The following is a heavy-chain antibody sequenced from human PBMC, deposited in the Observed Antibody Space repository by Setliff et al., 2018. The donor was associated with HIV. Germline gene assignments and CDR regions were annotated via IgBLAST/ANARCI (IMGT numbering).Heavy chain of an antibody. Sequence: SETLSLTCTVSGGSMNSHYWSWIRQSPGRGLEWIGYIYYSVSTKYNPSLKSRVSMSIDTSKNQFSLKMSSVTAADTAVYYCARLSDTAMASFDSWGQGILVTVS. J-gene: IGHJ4*02. CDR2: IYYSVST. CDR1: GGSMNSHY. V-gene: IGHV4-59*11. CDR3: ARLSDTAMASFDS. D-gene: IGHD5-18*01.